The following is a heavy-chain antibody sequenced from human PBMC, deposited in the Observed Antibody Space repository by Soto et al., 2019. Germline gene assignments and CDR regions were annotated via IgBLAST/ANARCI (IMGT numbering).Heavy chain of an antibody. CDR2: IYYSGST. CDR3: ASLQAVTTLVGWFDP. Sequence: SETLSLTCTVSGGSISSYYWSWIRQPPGKGLEWIGYIYYSGSTNYNPSLKSRVTISVDTSKNQFSLKLSSVTAADTAVYYCASLQAVTTLVGWFDPWGQGTLVTVSS. J-gene: IGHJ5*02. V-gene: IGHV4-59*08. CDR1: GGSISSYY. D-gene: IGHD4-17*01.